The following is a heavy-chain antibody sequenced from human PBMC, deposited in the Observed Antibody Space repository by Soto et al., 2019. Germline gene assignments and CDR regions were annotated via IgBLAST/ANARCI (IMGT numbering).Heavy chain of an antibody. CDR1: GYTFINYG. D-gene: IGHD5-18*01. J-gene: IGHJ6*02. CDR3: ARAGRKGLWVEVLNTMGV. V-gene: IGHV1-18*01. Sequence: QVQLVQSGPGMKKPGASVKVSCKASGYTFINYGISWVRQAPGQGLERVGGISGHDGETKSVQKFWGRVTMSPDLSTRTAYMELKRLRAHDTGMYFSARAGRKGLWVEVLNTMGVWGQGTTVTV. CDR2: ISGHDGET.